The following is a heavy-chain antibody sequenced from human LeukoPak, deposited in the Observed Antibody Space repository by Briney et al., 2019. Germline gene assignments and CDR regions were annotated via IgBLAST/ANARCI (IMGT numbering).Heavy chain of an antibody. J-gene: IGHJ3*02. V-gene: IGHV3-21*01. CDR2: ISSSISYI. D-gene: IGHD3-10*01. CDR3: VKALWFGDLLSDAFDI. Sequence: GGSLRLSCAASGFTFSSYSMNWVRQAPGKGLEWVSSISSSISYIYYADSVKGRFTISRDNAKNSLHLQMNSLRAEDTAMYYCVKALWFGDLLSDAFDIWGQGTMVTVSS. CDR1: GFTFSSYS.